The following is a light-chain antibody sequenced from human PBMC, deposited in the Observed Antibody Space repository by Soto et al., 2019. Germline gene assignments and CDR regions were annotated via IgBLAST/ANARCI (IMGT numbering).Light chain of an antibody. Sequence: EIVLTQSPDTLSLSPGERATLSCRASQSVSSDYLAWYQQKPGQAPRLLIYGAFIRPIGIPDRFSGSGSGTDFTLTISRLEPEDFAVYYCQQYGSSPVTFGPGTEVEIK. CDR1: QSVSSDY. CDR3: QQYGSSPVT. V-gene: IGKV3-20*01. J-gene: IGKJ3*01. CDR2: GAF.